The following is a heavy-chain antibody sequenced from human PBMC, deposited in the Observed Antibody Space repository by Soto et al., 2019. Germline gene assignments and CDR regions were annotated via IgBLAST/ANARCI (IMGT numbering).Heavy chain of an antibody. V-gene: IGHV4-59*13. D-gene: IGHD3-22*01. CDR2: IYYSGST. J-gene: IGHJ4*02. CDR1: AGSISIYY. CDR3: ARHGGDDSSDLDY. Sequence: SETLSLTCTVSAGSISIYYWSWIRQPPGKGLEWIGYIYYSGSTNYNPSRKSRVTISVDTSKNQFSLKLSSVTAADTSLYYCARHGGDDSSDLDYWGQGTLLTVSS.